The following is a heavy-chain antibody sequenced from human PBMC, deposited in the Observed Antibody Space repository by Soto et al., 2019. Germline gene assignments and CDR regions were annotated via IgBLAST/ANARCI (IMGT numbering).Heavy chain of an antibody. D-gene: IGHD6-13*01. Sequence: QVQLVESGGGVIQPGTSLSLSCGSSGFTFRSFGMYWVRQAPGKGLEWVAVVSYDGNHKYYADSVKGRFTVSRDNAKNMLYLQMNSLRGEDTAVYYCAKDVGQQLVLYYGLDVWGQGTTVTVSS. V-gene: IGHV3-30*18. J-gene: IGHJ6*02. CDR1: GFTFRSFG. CDR3: AKDVGQQLVLYYGLDV. CDR2: VSYDGNHK.